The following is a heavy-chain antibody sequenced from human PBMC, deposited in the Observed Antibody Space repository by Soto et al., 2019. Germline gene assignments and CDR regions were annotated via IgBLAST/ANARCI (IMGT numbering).Heavy chain of an antibody. Sequence: PGKSLKISCKGSGYNFTSYWIIWVRQMPGKGLEWMGNIDPTDSFTNYSPSFQGHVTISTDKSMSTAYLQWGTLKASDTAMYYCARRGYDFWSGLDVWGQGTTVTVSS. J-gene: IGHJ6*02. D-gene: IGHD3-3*01. V-gene: IGHV5-10-1*01. CDR3: ARRGYDFWSGLDV. CDR1: GYNFTSYW. CDR2: IDPTDSFT.